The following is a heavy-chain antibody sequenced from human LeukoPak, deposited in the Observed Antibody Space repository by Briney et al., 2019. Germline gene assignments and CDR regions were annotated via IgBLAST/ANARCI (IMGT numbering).Heavy chain of an antibody. Sequence: GESLKISCVGFGFTFSDHYMDWVRQAPGKGLEWVGHSRNKPNGYTTEYATSLKGRFTISRDDSGTSLYLQLNSLKTDDTAVYYCARNPHYSGNYYDPFDMWGQGTMVTVA. CDR1: GFTFSDHY. CDR3: ARNPHYSGNYYDPFDM. J-gene: IGHJ3*02. D-gene: IGHD1-26*01. CDR2: SRNKPNGYTT. V-gene: IGHV3-72*01.